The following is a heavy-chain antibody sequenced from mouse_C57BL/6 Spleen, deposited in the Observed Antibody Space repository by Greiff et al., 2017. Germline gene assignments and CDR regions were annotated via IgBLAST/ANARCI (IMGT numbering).Heavy chain of an antibody. CDR1: GFTFSDYG. J-gene: IGHJ4*01. V-gene: IGHV5-17*01. Sequence: EVKLMESGGGLVKPGGSLKLSCAASGFTFSDYGMHWVRQAPEKGLEWVAYISSGSSTIYYADTVKGRFTISRDNAKNTLFLQMTSLRSEDTAMYYCARRLLHYYAMDYWGQGTSVTVSS. CDR3: ARRLLHYYAMDY. D-gene: IGHD3-2*02. CDR2: ISSGSSTI.